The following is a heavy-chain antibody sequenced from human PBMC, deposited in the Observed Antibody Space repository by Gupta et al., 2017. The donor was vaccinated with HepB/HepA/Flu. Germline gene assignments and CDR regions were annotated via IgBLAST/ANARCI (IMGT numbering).Heavy chain of an antibody. V-gene: IGHV4-39*01. CDR2: IYHSGST. J-gene: IGHJ4*02. Sequence: QLQLQESGPGLVKPSETLSLTCTVPGDSISSSRSYWGWFRQPPGKGLEWIGSIYHSGSTDYNPSVKSRVTMSVDTSKNQFSLELNSVTAADTAVYYCARQLYYYDSTGYYWRPYYFDYWGQGSLVTVYS. CDR1: GDSISSSRSY. D-gene: IGHD3-22*01. CDR3: ARQLYYYDSTGYYWRPYYFDY.